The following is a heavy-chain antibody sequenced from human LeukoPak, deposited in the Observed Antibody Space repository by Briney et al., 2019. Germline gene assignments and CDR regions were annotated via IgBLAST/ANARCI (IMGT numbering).Heavy chain of an antibody. CDR3: AKVVGPLHPPWLCFDY. CDR2: ISGSGGST. Sequence: GGSLRLSCAASGFTFSSYAMSWVRQAPGKGLEWVSAISGSGGSTYYADSVKGRFTISRDNSKNTLYLQMNSLRAEDTAVYYCAKVVGPLHPPWLCFDYWGQGTRDRVSS. CDR1: GFTFSSYA. V-gene: IGHV3-23*01. J-gene: IGHJ4*02. D-gene: IGHD5-12*01.